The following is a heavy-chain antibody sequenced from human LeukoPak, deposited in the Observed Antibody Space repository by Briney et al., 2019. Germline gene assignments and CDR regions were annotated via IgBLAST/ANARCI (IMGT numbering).Heavy chain of an antibody. J-gene: IGHJ3*02. CDR2: IKQDGSEK. D-gene: IGHD2-21*02. Sequence: PGGSLRLSCAASGFTFSSYWMSWVRQAPGKGLEWVANIKQDGSEKYYVDSVKGRFTISRDNAKNSLYLQMNSLRAEDTAVYYCARDRQLLYCGGDCLDAFDIWGQGTMVTVSS. CDR1: GFTFSSYW. V-gene: IGHV3-7*01. CDR3: ARDRQLLYCGGDCLDAFDI.